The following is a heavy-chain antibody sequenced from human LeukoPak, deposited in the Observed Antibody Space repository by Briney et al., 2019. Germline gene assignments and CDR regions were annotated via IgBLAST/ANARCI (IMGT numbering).Heavy chain of an antibody. V-gene: IGHV3-23*01. CDR1: GFTVSSNY. Sequence: GGSLRLSCAASGFTVSSNYMSWVRQAPGKGLEWVSAISGSGGSTYYADSVKGRFTISRDNSKNTLYLQMNSLRAEDTAVYYCAKSDDYYDSSGYYYPLFDIWGQGTMVTVSS. J-gene: IGHJ3*02. CDR3: AKSDDYYDSSGYYYPLFDI. CDR2: ISGSGGST. D-gene: IGHD3-22*01.